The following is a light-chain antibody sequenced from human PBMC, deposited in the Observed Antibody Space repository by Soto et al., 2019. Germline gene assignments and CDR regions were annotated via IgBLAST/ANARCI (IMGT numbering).Light chain of an antibody. CDR3: QQYFASPYV. CDR1: QSFDSVS. CDR2: GTF. Sequence: DIVLTQSPGTLSLSPGERATLSCRASQSFDSVSLAWYQQKPGQAPRLLIYGTFNRAGGIPDRFSGSGSGTDFTLTISRVEPEDFAVYYCQQYFASPYVFGQGTSLEI. V-gene: IGKV3-20*01. J-gene: IGKJ2*01.